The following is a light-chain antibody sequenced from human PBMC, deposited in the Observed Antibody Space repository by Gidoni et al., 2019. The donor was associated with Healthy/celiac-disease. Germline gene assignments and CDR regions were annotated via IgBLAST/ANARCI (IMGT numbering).Light chain of an antibody. CDR3: QQSYSTPFT. CDR1: QSISSY. Sequence: DIQMTQSPSSLSASVGDRVTTTCRASQSISSYLNWYQQKPGKAPKLLIYAASSLQSGVPSRFSGSGSGTDFTLTISRLQPEDFATYYCQQSYSTPFTFGGGTKVEIK. V-gene: IGKV1-39*01. J-gene: IGKJ4*01. CDR2: AAS.